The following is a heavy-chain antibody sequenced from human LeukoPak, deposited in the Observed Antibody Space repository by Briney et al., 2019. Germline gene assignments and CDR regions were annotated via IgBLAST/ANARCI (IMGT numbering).Heavy chain of an antibody. CDR2: IYHSGST. V-gene: IGHV4-38-2*01. J-gene: IGHJ5*02. Sequence: PSETLSLTCAVSGYSISSGYYWGCIRQPPGKGLEWIGSIYHSGSTYYNPSLKSRVTISVDTSENQFSLNLTSVTAADTAVYYCARVVSRQIGGFDPWGQGTVVTVSS. CDR1: GYSISSGYY. CDR3: ARVVSRQIGGFDP. D-gene: IGHD3-16*01.